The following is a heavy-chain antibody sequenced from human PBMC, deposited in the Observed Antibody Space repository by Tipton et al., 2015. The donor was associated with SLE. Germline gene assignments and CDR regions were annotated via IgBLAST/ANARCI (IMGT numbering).Heavy chain of an antibody. V-gene: IGHV1-69*01. CDR3: AREGAAAAGKGGLFGY. D-gene: IGHD6-13*01. J-gene: IGHJ4*02. CDR2: IIPIFGTA. CDR1: GGTFSSYA. Sequence: QLVQSGPEMKKPGSSVKVSCKASGGTFSSYAISWVRQAPGQGLEWMGGIIPIFGTANYAQKFQGRVTITADESTSTAYMELSSLRSEDTAVYYCAREGAAAAGKGGLFGYWGQGTLVTVSS.